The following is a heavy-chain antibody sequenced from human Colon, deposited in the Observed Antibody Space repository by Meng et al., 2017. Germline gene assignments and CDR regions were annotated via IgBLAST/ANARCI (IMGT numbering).Heavy chain of an antibody. CDR2: IYDYGRT. V-gene: IGHV4-4*02. CDR3: CGGIAGTGRPLYFDY. Sequence: GPRKGPGPGLVKPSGTLSLTCTVSGGPFTSGNFWGWVRQTPGKGLEWIGEIYDYGRTNYNPSLMSRVTISIDKSKSQFSLDLSSVIAADTAVYYCCGGIAGTGRPLYFDYWGQGTLVTVSS. J-gene: IGHJ4*02. CDR1: GGPFTSGNF. D-gene: IGHD1-14*01.